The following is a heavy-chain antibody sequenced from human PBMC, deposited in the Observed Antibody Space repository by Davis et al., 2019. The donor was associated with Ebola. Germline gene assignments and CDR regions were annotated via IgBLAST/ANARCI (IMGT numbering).Heavy chain of an antibody. Sequence: SVKVSCKAVGDTLTSYAMTWVRQVPGQGLEWMGGIIPVFRTASYAQKFQGRVTITRDTSASTAYMELSSLRSEDTSVYYCARDRGGDYSFDYWGQGTLVTVSS. V-gene: IGHV1-69*05. J-gene: IGHJ4*02. CDR1: GDTLTSYA. D-gene: IGHD3-10*01. CDR2: IIPVFRTA. CDR3: ARDRGGDYSFDY.